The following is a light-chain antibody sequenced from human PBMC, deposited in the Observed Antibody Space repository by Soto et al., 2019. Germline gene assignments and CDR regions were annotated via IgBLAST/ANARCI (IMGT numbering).Light chain of an antibody. Sequence: DIQMTQSPSSLSASVGDRVTITCRASQYIYNYLSSYQQKPGKAPKLLIYDASSLQSGVPPRFSGSGSGTDFTLSINSLQPEDFATYYCQQTYSTPLTFGGGTKVEIK. J-gene: IGKJ4*01. CDR2: DAS. V-gene: IGKV1-39*01. CDR3: QQTYSTPLT. CDR1: QYIYNY.